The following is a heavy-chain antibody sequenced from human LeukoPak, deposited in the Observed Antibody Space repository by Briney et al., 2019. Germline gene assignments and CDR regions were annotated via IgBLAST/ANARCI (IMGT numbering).Heavy chain of an antibody. V-gene: IGHV3-30*18. CDR1: GFTFSSYG. D-gene: IGHD1-7*01. CDR2: ISNDGSNK. J-gene: IGHJ4*02. Sequence: QSGGSLRLSCVASGFTFSSYGMHWVRQAPGKGLEWVAVISNDGSNKYYADSVKGRFTISRDNSMNTLYLQMDSLRAEDTAVYYCAKDRRGNWNYVGRFDHWGQGTLVTVSS. CDR3: AKDRRGNWNYVGRFDH.